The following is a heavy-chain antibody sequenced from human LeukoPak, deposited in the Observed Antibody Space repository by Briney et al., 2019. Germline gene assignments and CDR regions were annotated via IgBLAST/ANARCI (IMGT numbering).Heavy chain of an antibody. CDR2: MSYSGAT. V-gene: IGHV4-39*01. CDR1: GGSISSSSYH. D-gene: IGHD2-2*01. Sequence: PSETLSLTCTVSGGSISSSSYHWGWIRQSPGEGLQWITSMSYSGATYYNPSLQSRVTISVDTSKNQFSLKLYSVTAADTAVYYCARHCRAVLVVPVARGVYFDYLGQGTLVTVSS. J-gene: IGHJ4*02. CDR3: ARHCRAVLVVPVARGVYFDY.